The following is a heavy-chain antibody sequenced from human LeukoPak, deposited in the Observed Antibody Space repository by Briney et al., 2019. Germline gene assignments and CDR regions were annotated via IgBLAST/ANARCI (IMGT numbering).Heavy chain of an antibody. D-gene: IGHD6-6*01. V-gene: IGHV1-18*01. CDR3: ARSGSSSDYYYYYMDV. J-gene: IGHJ6*03. CDR1: GYTFTSYG. Sequence: ASVKVSCKASGYTFTSYGISWVRQAPGQGLEWMGWIGAYNGNTNYAQKLQGRVTMTTDTSTSTVYTELRSLRSDDTAVYYCARSGSSSDYYYYYMDVWGKGTTVTVSS. CDR2: IGAYNGNT.